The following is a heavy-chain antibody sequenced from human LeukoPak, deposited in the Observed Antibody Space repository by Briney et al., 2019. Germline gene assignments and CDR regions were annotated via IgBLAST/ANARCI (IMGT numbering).Heavy chain of an antibody. D-gene: IGHD1-26*01. J-gene: IGHJ3*01. CDR1: GFTFSAYY. V-gene: IGHV3-11*04. CDR2: ISRSGSPI. Sequence: PGGSLRLSCAASGFTFSAYYMNWIRQAPGKGLEWVSHISRSGSPIYYADSVKGRFTIFRDNTKNSLFLQMDNLRAEDTALYYCQGTERATTGFDVWGQGTMVTVSS. CDR3: QGTERATTGFDV.